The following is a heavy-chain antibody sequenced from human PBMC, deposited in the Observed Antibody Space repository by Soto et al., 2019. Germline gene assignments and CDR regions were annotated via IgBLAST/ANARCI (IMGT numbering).Heavy chain of an antibody. CDR1: GASPISSSDYY. CDR2: IYYSGNT. V-gene: IGHV4-39*01. J-gene: IGHJ4*01. D-gene: IGHD3-9*01. CDR3: GRRGEILSGYFEY. Sequence: PSETLSLTGSVSGASPISSSDYYWGWIRQPPGKGLEWIGNIYYSGNTYYNPSVESRVTMSVDVSKNQFSLKLRSVTAADTAVYYCGRRGEILSGYFEYWSHGTLVTVSS.